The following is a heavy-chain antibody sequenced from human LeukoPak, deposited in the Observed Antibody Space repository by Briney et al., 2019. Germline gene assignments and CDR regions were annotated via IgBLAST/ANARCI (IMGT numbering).Heavy chain of an antibody. J-gene: IGHJ6*03. Sequence: GGSLRLSCAASGFTFDDYGMSWVRQAPGKGLEWVAGINWNGGSAGYADSVKGRFTISRDNAKNSLYLQMNSLRAEDAALYHCPRGGYYMEVWGKGTTVNISS. CDR3: PRGGYYMEV. CDR1: GFTFDDYG. D-gene: IGHD1-26*01. CDR2: INWNGGSA. V-gene: IGHV3-20*01.